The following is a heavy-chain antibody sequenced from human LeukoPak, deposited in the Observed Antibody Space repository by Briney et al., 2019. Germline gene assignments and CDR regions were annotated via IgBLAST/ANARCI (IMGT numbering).Heavy chain of an antibody. J-gene: IGHJ4*02. CDR1: GYSFTTYW. D-gene: IGHD5-18*01. V-gene: IGHV5-51*01. CDR2: IYPGDSDT. Sequence: GESLKISCKGSGYSFTTYWIGWVRQMPGKGLEWMGIIYPGDSDTGYSPSFQGQVTISADKSISTAYLQWSSLKASDTAMYYCARLPQATAMVPNPFDYWGQGTLVTVSS. CDR3: ARLPQATAMVPNPFDY.